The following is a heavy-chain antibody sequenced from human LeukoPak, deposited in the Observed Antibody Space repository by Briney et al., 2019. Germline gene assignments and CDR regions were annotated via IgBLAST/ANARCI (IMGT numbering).Heavy chain of an antibody. CDR2: ISYDGGNK. V-gene: IGHV3-30*04. CDR3: ARDALGEPGYFDY. CDR1: GFTFSSYA. Sequence: PGGSLRLSCAASGFTFSSYAMHWVRQAPGKGLEWVAVISYDGGNKYYADSVKGRFTISRDNSKNTLYLQMNSLRAEDTAVYYCARDALGEPGYFDYWGQGTLVTVSS. J-gene: IGHJ4*02. D-gene: IGHD3-16*01.